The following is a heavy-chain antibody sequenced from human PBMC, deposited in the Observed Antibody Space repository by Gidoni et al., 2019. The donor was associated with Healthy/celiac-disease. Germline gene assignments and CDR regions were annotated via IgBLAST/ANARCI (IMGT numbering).Heavy chain of an antibody. CDR3: ASNSALTYYYYGMDV. CDR1: GFTVSINY. J-gene: IGHJ6*02. V-gene: IGHV3-53*04. Sequence: EVQLVESGGGLVQPGGSLRLSCAASGFTVSINYMSWVRQAPGKGLEWVSVIYSGGSTYYADSVKGRFTISRHNSKNTLYLQMNSLRAEDTAVYYCASNSALTYYYYGMDVWGQGTTVTVSS. CDR2: IYSGGST. D-gene: IGHD1-20*01.